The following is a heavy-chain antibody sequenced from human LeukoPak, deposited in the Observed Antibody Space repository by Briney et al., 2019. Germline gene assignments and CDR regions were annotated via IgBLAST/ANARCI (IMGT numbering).Heavy chain of an antibody. Sequence: PGGSLRLSCAASGFIFSSYGMHWVRQAPGKGLEWVAFVRYDGSDKYYPDSVKGRFTISRDNSKNTLYLQMNSLRAEDTAVYYCAKDQPIRGTIDYWGQGTLVTVSS. V-gene: IGHV3-30*02. D-gene: IGHD3-16*01. CDR2: VRYDGSDK. CDR3: AKDQPIRGTIDY. CDR1: GFIFSSYG. J-gene: IGHJ4*02.